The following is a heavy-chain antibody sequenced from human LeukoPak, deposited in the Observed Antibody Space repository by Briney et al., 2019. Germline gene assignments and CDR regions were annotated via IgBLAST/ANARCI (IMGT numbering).Heavy chain of an antibody. Sequence: PSETLSLTCAVYGGSFSGYYWSWIRQPPGKGLEWIGEINHSGSTNYNPSLKSRVTISVDTSKNQFSLKLSSVTAADTAVYYCARMGRRYSGSYSGLTWGQGTLVTVSS. CDR3: ARMGRRYSGSYSGLT. CDR1: GGSFSGYY. CDR2: INHSGST. V-gene: IGHV4-34*01. D-gene: IGHD1-26*01. J-gene: IGHJ5*02.